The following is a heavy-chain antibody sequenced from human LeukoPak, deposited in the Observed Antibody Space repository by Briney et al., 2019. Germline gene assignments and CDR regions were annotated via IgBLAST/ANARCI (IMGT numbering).Heavy chain of an antibody. CDR2: FSSSGST. D-gene: IGHD3-3*01. Sequence: SETLSLTCSVSGDSITYFYWSWIRQAAGKGLEWIGRFSSSGSTDYNASLKSRVTMSVDTSKNQFSLKLSSVTAADTAVYYCARAILSGYPDSWGQGTLVIVFS. V-gene: IGHV4-4*07. CDR1: GDSITYFY. CDR3: ARAILSGYPDS. J-gene: IGHJ4*02.